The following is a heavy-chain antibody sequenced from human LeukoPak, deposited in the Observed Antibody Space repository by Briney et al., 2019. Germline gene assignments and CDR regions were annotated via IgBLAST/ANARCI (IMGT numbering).Heavy chain of an antibody. CDR1: GGSISSGGYS. D-gene: IGHD3-22*01. Sequence: SETLSLTCAVSGGSISSGGYSWSWIRQPPGKGLEWIGYIYHSGSTYYNPSLKSRVTISVDRSKNQFSLKLSSVTAADTAVYYCASNYYDSSGSTFDYRGQGTLVTVSS. J-gene: IGHJ4*02. V-gene: IGHV4-30-2*01. CDR3: ASNYYDSSGSTFDY. CDR2: IYHSGST.